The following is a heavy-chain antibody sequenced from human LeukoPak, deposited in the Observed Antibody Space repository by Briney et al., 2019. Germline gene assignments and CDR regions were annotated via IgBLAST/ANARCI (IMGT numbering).Heavy chain of an antibody. V-gene: IGHV4-34*01. Sequence: SETLSLTCAVSGGSFSGYYWTWIRQPPGKGLEWIGDINHRGSTNYNPSLKSRVTIPLDTSKNQLSLKVSSVTAADTAVYYCARGRITIFGDVILPDYWGQGTLVTVSA. CDR2: INHRGST. CDR1: GGSFSGYY. J-gene: IGHJ4*02. CDR3: ARGRITIFGDVILPDY. D-gene: IGHD3-3*01.